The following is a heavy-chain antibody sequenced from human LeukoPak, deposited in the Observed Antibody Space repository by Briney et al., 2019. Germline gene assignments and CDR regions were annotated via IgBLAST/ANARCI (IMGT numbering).Heavy chain of an antibody. CDR3: ASCITMVRGVNAFDI. Sequence: ASVKVSCKASGYTFTGYYMHWVRQAPGQGLEWMGWINPNSGGTNYAQKFQGRVTMTRDTSISTAYMELSRLRSDDTAVYYCASCITMVRGVNAFDIWGQGTMVTVSS. V-gene: IGHV1-2*02. CDR2: INPNSGGT. CDR1: GYTFTGYY. D-gene: IGHD3-10*01. J-gene: IGHJ3*02.